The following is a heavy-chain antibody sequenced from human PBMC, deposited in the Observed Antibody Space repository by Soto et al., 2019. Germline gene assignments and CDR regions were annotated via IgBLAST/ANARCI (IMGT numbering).Heavy chain of an antibody. CDR1: GGTFSSYT. Sequence: ASVKVSCKASGGTFSSYTISWVRQAPGQGLEWMGRIIPILGIANYAQKFQGRVTITADKSTSTAYMELSSLRSEDTAVYYCAREGSGYFSDYWGQGTLVTVSS. CDR2: IIPILGIA. J-gene: IGHJ4*02. V-gene: IGHV1-69*04. D-gene: IGHD5-12*01. CDR3: AREGSGYFSDY.